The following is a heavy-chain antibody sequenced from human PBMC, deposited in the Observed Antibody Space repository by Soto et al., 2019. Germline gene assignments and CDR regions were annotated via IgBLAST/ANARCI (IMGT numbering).Heavy chain of an antibody. D-gene: IGHD3-10*01. CDR1: AFTFNSYS. J-gene: IGHJ4*02. CDR2: ISSSSSTI. V-gene: IGHV3-48*02. Sequence: EVQLVESGGGLVQPGGSLRLSCAASAFTFNSYSMNWVRHAPGKGLEWVSYISSSSSTIYYADSVKGRFTISRDNAKNSLYLQMNSLRDEDTAVYYCARDVYYGSRILLWGQGTLVTVSS. CDR3: ARDVYYGSRILL.